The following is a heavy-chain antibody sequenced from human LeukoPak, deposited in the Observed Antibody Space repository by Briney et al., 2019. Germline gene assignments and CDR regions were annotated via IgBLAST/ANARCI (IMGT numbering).Heavy chain of an antibody. J-gene: IGHJ4*02. Sequence: GGSLRLSCAGSGFTFSSYAMSWVRQAPGKGLEWVSAISGSGGSTYYADSVKGRFTISRDNSKNTLYLQMNSLRAEDTAVYYCAKKEDSGSCSDYWGQGTLVTVSS. CDR2: ISGSGGST. V-gene: IGHV3-23*01. D-gene: IGHD1-26*01. CDR1: GFTFSSYA. CDR3: AKKEDSGSCSDY.